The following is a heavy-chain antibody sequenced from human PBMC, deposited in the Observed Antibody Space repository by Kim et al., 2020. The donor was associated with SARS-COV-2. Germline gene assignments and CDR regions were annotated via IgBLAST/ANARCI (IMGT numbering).Heavy chain of an antibody. J-gene: IGHJ5*02. CDR3: ARGSHYRVALDP. Sequence: SETLSLTCAVYGGSFSGHSWSWIRQPPGKGLEWIGEITHSGSTNYNPSLKSRVTISVDTSKNQFSLKLSSVTAADTAVYYCARGSHYRVALDPWGQGTLVTVSS. CDR1: GGSFSGHS. D-gene: IGHD2-15*01. CDR2: ITHSGST. V-gene: IGHV4-34*01.